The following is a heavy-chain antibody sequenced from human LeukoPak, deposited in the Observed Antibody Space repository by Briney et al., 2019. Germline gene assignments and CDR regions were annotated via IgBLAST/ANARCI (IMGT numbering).Heavy chain of an antibody. V-gene: IGHV3-21*01. CDR1: GFTFSSYS. Sequence: GGSLRLSRAASGFTFSSYSMNWVRQAPGKGLEWVSSISSSSSYIYYANSVKGRFTISRDNAKNSLYLQMNSLRAEDTAVYYCARAAGLLVPDYWGQGTLVTVSS. J-gene: IGHJ4*02. CDR3: ARAAGLLVPDY. D-gene: IGHD6-13*01. CDR2: ISSSSSYI.